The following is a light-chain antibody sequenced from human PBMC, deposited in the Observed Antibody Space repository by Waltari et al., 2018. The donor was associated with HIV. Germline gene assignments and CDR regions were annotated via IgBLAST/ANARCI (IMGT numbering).Light chain of an antibody. J-gene: IGKJ1*01. Sequence: DIQMTQSPSILSASVGDRVTITCRASQTINNWLAWYQQKPGKAPKLLIYKASNLESGVPSRFSGSGSGTEFTLTINSLQPDDFAVYYCQQYNRWPPWTFGQGTKVEIK. V-gene: IGKV1-5*03. CDR3: QQYNRWPPWT. CDR1: QTINNW. CDR2: KAS.